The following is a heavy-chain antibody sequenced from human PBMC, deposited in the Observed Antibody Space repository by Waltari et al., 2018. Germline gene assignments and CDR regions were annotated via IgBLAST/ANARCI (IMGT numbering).Heavy chain of an antibody. CDR2: IIPIFGTA. V-gene: IGHV1-69*01. Sequence: QVQLVQSGAEGKKPGASWKVYSKASGSTFTSYDPTWARQAPGQGLEWMGGIIPIFGTANYAQKFQCRVTITADESTSTAYMELSSLRSEDTAVYYCARASGTATAPGYWGQGTLVTVSS. J-gene: IGHJ4*02. CDR1: GSTFTSYD. CDR3: ARASGTATAPGY. D-gene: IGHD2-21*02.